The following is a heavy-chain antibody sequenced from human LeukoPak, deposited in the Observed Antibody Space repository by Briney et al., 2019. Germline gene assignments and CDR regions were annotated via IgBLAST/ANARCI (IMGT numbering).Heavy chain of an antibody. D-gene: IGHD6-6*01. CDR2: INHSGST. CDR1: GGSFSGYY. J-gene: IGHJ4*02. CDR3: ARGHEYSSSSGGFDY. Sequence: SETLSLTCAVYGGSFSGYYWSWIRQPPGKGLEWIGEINHSGSTNYNPSLKSRVTISVDTSKNQFSLKLGSVTAADTAVYYCARGHEYSSSSGGFDYWGQGTLVTVSS. V-gene: IGHV4-34*01.